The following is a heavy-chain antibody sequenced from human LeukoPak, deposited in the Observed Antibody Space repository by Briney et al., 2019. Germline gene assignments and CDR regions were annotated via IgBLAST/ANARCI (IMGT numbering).Heavy chain of an antibody. D-gene: IGHD1-26*01. V-gene: IGHV3-21*04. CDR3: ARGLVGAYFDY. CDR2: ISPSSSYI. Sequence: GGSLRLSCAASGFTFSTYSMSWVRQAPGKGLEWVSSISPSSSYIYQADSVEGRFTISRDDAKNSLYLQMNSLRVEDTAVYYCARGLVGAYFDYWGQGTLVTVSS. CDR1: GFTFSTYS. J-gene: IGHJ4*02.